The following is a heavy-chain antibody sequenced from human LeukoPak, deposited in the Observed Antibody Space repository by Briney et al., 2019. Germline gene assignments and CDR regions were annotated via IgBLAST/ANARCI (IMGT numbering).Heavy chain of an antibody. Sequence: ASVKVSCKASGGTFNNYAINWVRQAPGQGLEWMGGIIPIFGSSNYAQKFQGRVTITADESTTTAYMELSGLRSDDTAVYYCARGVVAATFYYYMDVWGKGTTVTVSS. CDR1: GGTFNNYA. J-gene: IGHJ6*03. CDR2: IIPIFGSS. D-gene: IGHD2-15*01. V-gene: IGHV1-69*13. CDR3: ARGVVAATFYYYMDV.